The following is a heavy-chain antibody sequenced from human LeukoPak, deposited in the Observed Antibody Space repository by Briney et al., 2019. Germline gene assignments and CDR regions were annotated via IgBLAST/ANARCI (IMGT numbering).Heavy chain of an antibody. D-gene: IGHD1/OR15-1a*01. Sequence: GGSLRLSCAASGFAFSSYWMSWVRQAPGKGLEWVANINQDRSEKYYVDSVKGRFTISRDNAKNTLYLQMNSLRAEDTAVYYCARDRAGNWEQPFYYYMDVWGKGTTVAVSS. CDR1: GFAFSSYW. CDR2: INQDRSEK. J-gene: IGHJ6*03. CDR3: ARDRAGNWEQPFYYYMDV. V-gene: IGHV3-7*01.